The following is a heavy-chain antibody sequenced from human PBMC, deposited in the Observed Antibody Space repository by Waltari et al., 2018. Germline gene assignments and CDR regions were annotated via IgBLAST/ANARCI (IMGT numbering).Heavy chain of an antibody. CDR2: TYYRSKWYN. J-gene: IGHJ4*02. V-gene: IGHV6-1*01. CDR3: VRGGGGTGMDY. Sequence: QVHLQQSGPGLVQPSQTLSLTCAISGDSVSSNSVAWNWIRQSPSRGLEWLGRTYYRSKWYNEYAASGKSRITINPDTSKNQFSLQVNSVTPEDTAVYYCVRGGGGTGMDYWGRGTLVIVSS. D-gene: IGHD1-1*01. CDR1: GDSVSSNSVA.